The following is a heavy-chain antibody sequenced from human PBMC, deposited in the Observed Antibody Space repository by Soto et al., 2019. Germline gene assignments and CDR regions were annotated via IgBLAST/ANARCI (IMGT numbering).Heavy chain of an antibody. V-gene: IGHV3-23*01. J-gene: IGHJ4*02. D-gene: IGHD3-10*01. CDR1: GFTFSSYA. CDR3: ATRPYVTMVRGVDY. CDR2: ISGSGGST. Sequence: EVQLLESGGGLVQPGGSLRLSCAASGFTFSSYAMSWVRQAPGKGLEWVSAISGSGGSTYYADSVKGRFTISRDNSKNTLYLQMNSLRAEDTAVYYCATRPYVTMVRGVDYWGQGTLVTVSS.